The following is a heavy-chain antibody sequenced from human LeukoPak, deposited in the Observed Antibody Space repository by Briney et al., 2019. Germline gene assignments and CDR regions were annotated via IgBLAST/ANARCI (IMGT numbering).Heavy chain of an antibody. CDR2: ISYDGSNK. CDR1: GFTFSSYA. CDR3: ARAGLSGSYYGAFDI. V-gene: IGHV3-30-3*01. J-gene: IGHJ3*02. D-gene: IGHD1-26*01. Sequence: GSLRLSCAASGFTFSSYAMHWVRQAPGKGLEWVAVISYDGSNKYYADSVKGRFTISRDNSKNTLYLQMNSLRAEDTAVYCCARAGLSGSYYGAFDIWGQGTMVTVSS.